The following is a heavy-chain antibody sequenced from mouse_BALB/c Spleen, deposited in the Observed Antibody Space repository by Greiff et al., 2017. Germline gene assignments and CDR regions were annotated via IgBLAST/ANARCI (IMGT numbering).Heavy chain of an antibody. CDR3: ARQRIDSSGYYFDY. Sequence: EVMLVESGGGLVQPGGSLKLSCAASGFTFSSYTMSWVRQTPEKRLEWVAYISNGGGSPYYPDTVKGRFTISRDNAKNTLYLQMSSLKSEDTAMYYCARQRIDSSGYYFDYWGQGTTLTVSS. CDR2: ISNGGGSP. CDR1: GFTFSSYT. D-gene: IGHD3-2*01. J-gene: IGHJ2*01. V-gene: IGHV5-12-2*01.